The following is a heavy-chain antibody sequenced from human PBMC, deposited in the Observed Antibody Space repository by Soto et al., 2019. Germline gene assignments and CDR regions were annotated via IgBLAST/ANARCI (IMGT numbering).Heavy chain of an antibody. D-gene: IGHD1-1*01. V-gene: IGHV1-18*01. CDR1: GYTFTSYG. CDR3: ARGRYGDY. CDR2: ISAHNDNT. J-gene: IGHJ4*02. Sequence: QVHLVQSGAEVRKPGASVKVSCKGSGYTFTSYGIAGVRQAPGQGLEWMGWISAHNDNTNYAQKVQGRVTVTRDTSTSTAYMELRNLRSDDTAVYYCARGRYGDYWGQGALVTVSS.